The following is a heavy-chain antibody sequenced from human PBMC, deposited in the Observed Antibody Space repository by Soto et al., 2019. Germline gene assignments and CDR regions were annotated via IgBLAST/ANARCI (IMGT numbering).Heavy chain of an antibody. CDR3: ARDDRTNSSSWEIYYYYYMDV. J-gene: IGHJ6*03. D-gene: IGHD6-13*01. CDR1: GGTFSSYT. CDR2: IIPILGIA. Sequence: ASVKVSCKASGGTFSSYTISWVRQAPGQGLEWMGRIIPILGIANYAQKFQGRVTITADKSTSTAYMELSSLRSEDTAVYYCARDDRTNSSSWEIYYYYYMDVWGKGTTVTVSS. V-gene: IGHV1-69*04.